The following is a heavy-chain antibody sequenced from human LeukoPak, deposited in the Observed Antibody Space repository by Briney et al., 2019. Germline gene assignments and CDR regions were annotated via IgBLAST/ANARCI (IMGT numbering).Heavy chain of an antibody. V-gene: IGHV3-7*01. D-gene: IGHD6-13*01. J-gene: IGHJ6*03. CDR1: GFTFSSYW. CDR3: ARDRPIASHNYYYYYMDV. Sequence: GGSLRLSCAASGFTFSSYWMSWVRQAPGKGLEWVANIKQDGSEKYYVDSVKGRFTISRDNAKNSLYLQMNSLRAEDTAVYYCARDRPIASHNYYYYYMDVWGKGTTVTVSS. CDR2: IKQDGSEK.